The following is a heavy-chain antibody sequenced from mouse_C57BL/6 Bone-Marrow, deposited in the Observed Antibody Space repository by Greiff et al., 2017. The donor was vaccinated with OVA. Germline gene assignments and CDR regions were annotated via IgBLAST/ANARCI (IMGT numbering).Heavy chain of an antibody. CDR2: IYPGDGDT. V-gene: IGHV1-82*01. CDR1: GYAFSSSW. CDR3: ARRRIYFDFDY. Sequence: VQGVESGPELVKPGASVKISCKASGYAFSSSWMNWVKQRPGKGLEWIGRIYPGDGDTNYNGKFKGKATLTADKSSSTAYMQLSSLTSEDSAVYFCARRRIYFDFDYWGQGTTLTVSS. D-gene: IGHD2-1*01. J-gene: IGHJ2*01.